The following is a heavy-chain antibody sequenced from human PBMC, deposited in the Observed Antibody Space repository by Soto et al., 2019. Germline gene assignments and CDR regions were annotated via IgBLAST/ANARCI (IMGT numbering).Heavy chain of an antibody. CDR3: AREIRGMIFAWFDP. CDR2: IYHSGST. J-gene: IGHJ5*02. Sequence: LTCAVSRGSISSSNWWSWVCQPPGKGLEWIGEIYHSGSTNYNPSLKSRVTISVDKSKNQFSLKLSSVTAADTAVYYCAREIRGMIFAWFDPWGQGTLVTVSS. CDR1: RGSISSSNW. D-gene: IGHD3-16*01. V-gene: IGHV4-4*02.